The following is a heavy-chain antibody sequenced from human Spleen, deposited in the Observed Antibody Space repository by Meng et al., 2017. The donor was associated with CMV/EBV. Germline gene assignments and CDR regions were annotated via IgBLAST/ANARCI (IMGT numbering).Heavy chain of an antibody. CDR3: ARYDFWSGYYTDY. V-gene: IGHV4-59*02. CDR2: FYYSGST. J-gene: IGHJ4*02. D-gene: IGHD3-3*01. CDR1: GGSVSAYY. Sequence: LTCTGSGGSVSAYYWNWIRQPPGKGLEWIGYFYYSGSTYNPSLRSRVTISLDTSMNQFSLRLSSVSAADTAVYYCARYDFWSGYYTDYWGQGSLVTVSS.